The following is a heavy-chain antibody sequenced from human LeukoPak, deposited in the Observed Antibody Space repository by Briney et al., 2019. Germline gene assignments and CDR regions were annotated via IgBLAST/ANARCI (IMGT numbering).Heavy chain of an antibody. J-gene: IGHJ6*03. V-gene: IGHV1-2*02. D-gene: IGHD2-2*01. CDR3: AREGRGCSSTSCYASYYYYMDV. CDR2: INPNSGGT. CDR1: GYTFTSYY. Sequence: ASVKVSCKASGYTFTSYYMHWVRQAPGQGLEWMGWINPNSGGTNYAQKFQGRVTMTRDTSISTAYMELSRLRSDDTAVYYCAREGRGCSSTSCYASYYYYMDVWGKGTTVTVSS.